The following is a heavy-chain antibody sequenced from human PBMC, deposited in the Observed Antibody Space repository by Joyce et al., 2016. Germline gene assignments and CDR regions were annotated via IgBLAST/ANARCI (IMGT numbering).Heavy chain of an antibody. J-gene: IGHJ4*02. CDR3: ARQDSSGYFPTIDY. V-gene: IGHV4-38-2*01. CDR1: GYSLSSGYY. Sequence: QVQLQESGPGLAKPSETLSLTCAVSGYSLSSGYYWGWIRQPPGQGLEWIGFIYHSGNTYYKASLKSRVTISIDTAKNQFSLRLSSVTAADTAVYYCARQDSSGYFPTIDYWGQGTLVTVSS. CDR2: IYHSGNT. D-gene: IGHD3-22*01.